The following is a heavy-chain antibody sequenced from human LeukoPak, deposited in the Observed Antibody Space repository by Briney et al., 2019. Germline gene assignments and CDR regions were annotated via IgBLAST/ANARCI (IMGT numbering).Heavy chain of an antibody. J-gene: IGHJ6*02. CDR3: ARGCSSTSCYLRMDL. CDR2: IYTSGST. V-gene: IGHV4-4*07. Sequence: SETLSLTCTVSGGXISNYYWSWIRQPAGKGLEWIGRIYTSGSTNYNPSLKSRLTMSVDMSKNQFSLQLSSVTAADTAIYYCARGCSSTSCYLRMDLWGQGTTVTVSS. CDR1: GGXISNYY. D-gene: IGHD2-2*01.